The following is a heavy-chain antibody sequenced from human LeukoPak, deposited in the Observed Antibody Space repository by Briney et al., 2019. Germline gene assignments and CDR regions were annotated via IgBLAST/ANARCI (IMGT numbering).Heavy chain of an antibody. V-gene: IGHV4-59*08. CDR1: GGSISSYY. CDR2: IYYSGST. J-gene: IGHJ4*02. D-gene: IGHD5-12*01. Sequence: PSETLSLTCTVSGGSISSYYWSWIRQPPGKGLEWIGYIYYSGSTNYSPSLKSRVTISVDTSKNLFSLKLSSVTAADTAVYYCARQGYSAYEILDYWGQGTLVTVSS. CDR3: ARQGYSAYEILDY.